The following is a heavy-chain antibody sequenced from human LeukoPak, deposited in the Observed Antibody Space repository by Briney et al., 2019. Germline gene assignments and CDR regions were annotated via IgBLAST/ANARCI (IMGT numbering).Heavy chain of an antibody. J-gene: IGHJ3*02. Sequence: PGGSLRLSCAASGFTFDDYAMHWVRQAPGKGLEWVSGISWNSGNIDYADSVKGRFTISRDNAKNSLYLQMNSLRPEDTALYYCAKDRLRPVLTGSGTFDIWGQGTMVTVSS. CDR2: ISWNSGNI. D-gene: IGHD3-9*01. V-gene: IGHV3-9*01. CDR3: AKDRLRPVLTGSGTFDI. CDR1: GFTFDDYA.